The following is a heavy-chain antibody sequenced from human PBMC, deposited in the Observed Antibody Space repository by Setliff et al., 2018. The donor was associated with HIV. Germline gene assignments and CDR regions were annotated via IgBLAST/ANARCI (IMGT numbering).Heavy chain of an antibody. V-gene: IGHV4-59*01. J-gene: IGHJ4*02. D-gene: IGHD3-16*01. CDR2: IYYTGST. Sequence: SETLSLTCTVSGYSMSSYFWSWIRQPPGKGLEWIAYIYYTGSTNYNPSLKSRVTISLDTSKNQFSLNVNSVTAADTAVYYCARTPSRGGFDYWGQGTLVTVSS. CDR3: ARTPSRGGFDY. CDR1: GYSMSSYF.